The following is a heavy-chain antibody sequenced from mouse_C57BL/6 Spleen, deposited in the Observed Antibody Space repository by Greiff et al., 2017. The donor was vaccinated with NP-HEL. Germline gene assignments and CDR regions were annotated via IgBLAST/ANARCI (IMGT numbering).Heavy chain of an antibody. CDR2: ISSGGSYT. CDR1: GFTFSSYG. J-gene: IGHJ1*03. V-gene: IGHV5-6*01. D-gene: IGHD1-1*01. Sequence: EVKLVESGGDLVKPGGSLKLSCAASGFTFSSYGMSWVRQTPDKRLEWVATISSGGSYTYYPDSVKGRFTISRDNAKNTLYLQMSSLKSEDTAMYYCARPNGSTRHWYFDVWGTGTTVTVSS. CDR3: ARPNGSTRHWYFDV.